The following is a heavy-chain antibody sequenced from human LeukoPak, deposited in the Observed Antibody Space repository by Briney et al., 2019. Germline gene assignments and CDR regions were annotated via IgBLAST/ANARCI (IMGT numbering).Heavy chain of an antibody. Sequence: SETLSLTCAVYGGSLSGYYWSWIRQPPGKGLEWIGEVNQSGSTNYNPSLKSRVTISVDTSKNQFSLKLRSVTAADTAVYYCARDLVTVTKGFDIWGQGTMVSVSS. CDR2: VNQSGST. V-gene: IGHV4-34*01. CDR3: ARDLVTVTKGFDI. CDR1: GGSLSGYY. D-gene: IGHD4-17*01. J-gene: IGHJ3*02.